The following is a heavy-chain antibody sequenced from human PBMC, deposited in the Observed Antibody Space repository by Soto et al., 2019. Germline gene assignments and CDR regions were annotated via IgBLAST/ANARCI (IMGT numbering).Heavy chain of an antibody. D-gene: IGHD3-3*01. Sequence: PGTLSVTCTVSGGSIRSSSYYWGWIRQPPVKGLAGIGSIYYSGSAYYNPSLKSPGTISVYTSKNKFYMKMRSVKPADTDAYYCARISTHQYDNSGYYSPTYYFDAWSQGSLVTV. V-gene: IGHV4-39*01. CDR1: GGSIRSSSYY. J-gene: IGHJ4*02. CDR2: IYYSGSA. CDR3: ARISTHQYDNSGYYSPTYYFDA.